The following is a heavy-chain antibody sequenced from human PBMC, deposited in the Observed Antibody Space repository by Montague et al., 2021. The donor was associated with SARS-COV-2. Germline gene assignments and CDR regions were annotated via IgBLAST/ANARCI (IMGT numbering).Heavy chain of an antibody. Sequence: SLRLSCAASGFTFSSYAMHWVRLAPGKGLEWVAVISYDGSNKYYADSVKGRFTISREMNSLRAEDTAVYYCARDNYDYVWGSYRYIYWGQGTLVTVSS. CDR1: GFTFSSYA. CDR3: ARDNYDYVWGSYRYIY. V-gene: IGHV3-30*04. J-gene: IGHJ4*02. CDR2: ISYDGSNK. D-gene: IGHD3-16*02.